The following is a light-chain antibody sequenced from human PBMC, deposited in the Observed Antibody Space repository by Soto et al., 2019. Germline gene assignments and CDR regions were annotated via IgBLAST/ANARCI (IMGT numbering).Light chain of an antibody. CDR1: HAITNH. Sequence: DIQMTQSPSSLSASIGDRVTISCQASHAITNHSNWFQKKPGKAPNLLIYDSSSLHTGVPSRFSGSASGTNFTFIISNLHPEDIATYYCQQYDDLPLTFGGGTRVEIK. J-gene: IGKJ4*01. CDR2: DSS. V-gene: IGKV1-33*01. CDR3: QQYDDLPLT.